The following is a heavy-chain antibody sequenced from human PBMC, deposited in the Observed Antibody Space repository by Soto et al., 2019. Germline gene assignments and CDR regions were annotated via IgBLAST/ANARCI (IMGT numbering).Heavy chain of an antibody. J-gene: IGHJ6*02. V-gene: IGHV3-30*18. CDR2: ISYDGSNK. CDR3: ANLKGYCSGGSCYSGDYGMDV. D-gene: IGHD2-15*01. CDR1: GFTFSSYG. Sequence: QVQLVESGGGVVQPGRSLRLSCAASGFTFSSYGMHWVRQAPGKGLEWVAVISYDGSNKYYADSVKGRFTISRDNSKNTLYLQTNSLRAEDTAVYYCANLKGYCSGGSCYSGDYGMDVWGQGTTVTVSS.